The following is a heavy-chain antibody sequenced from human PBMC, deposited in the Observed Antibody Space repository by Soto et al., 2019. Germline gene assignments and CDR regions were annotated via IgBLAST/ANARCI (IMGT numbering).Heavy chain of an antibody. CDR3: ARGYQLLAGSIDY. D-gene: IGHD2-2*01. CDR1: GGSISSGDYY. CDR2: IYYSGST. J-gene: IGHJ4*02. Sequence: QVQLQESGPGLVKPSQTLSLTCTVSGGSISSGDYYWSWIRQPPGKGLEWIGYIYYSGSTYYNPSLKSRVTISVDTSKNQFPLELSSVTAADTAVYYCARGYQLLAGSIDYWGQGTLVTVSS. V-gene: IGHV4-30-4*01.